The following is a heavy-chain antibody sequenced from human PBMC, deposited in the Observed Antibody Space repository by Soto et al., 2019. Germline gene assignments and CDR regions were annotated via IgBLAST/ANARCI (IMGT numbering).Heavy chain of an antibody. D-gene: IGHD1-7*01. J-gene: IGHJ3*02. CDR2: INHSGST. Sequence: HSETLSLTCAVYGGSFSGYYWSWIRQPPGKGLEWIGEINHSGSTNYNPSLKSRVTISVDTSKNQFSLKLSAVTAADTAVYYCAREWTGTTNRDAFDIWGQGTMVTVSS. V-gene: IGHV4-34*01. CDR1: GGSFSGYY. CDR3: AREWTGTTNRDAFDI.